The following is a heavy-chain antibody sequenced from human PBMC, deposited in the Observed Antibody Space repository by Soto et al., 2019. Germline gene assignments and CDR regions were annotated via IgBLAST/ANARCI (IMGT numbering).Heavy chain of an antibody. CDR2: IYPGDSDT. V-gene: IGHV5-51*01. CDR3: ARGGDRGGYDWRGFDY. D-gene: IGHD5-12*01. CDR1: GYSFTTHW. Sequence: GESLKISCKGSGYSFTTHWIGWVRQMPGKGLEWMGVIYPGDSDTKYSPSFQGQVTISADKSINTAYLQWNTLKASDTAMYYCARGGDRGGYDWRGFDYWGQGTLVTVSS. J-gene: IGHJ4*02.